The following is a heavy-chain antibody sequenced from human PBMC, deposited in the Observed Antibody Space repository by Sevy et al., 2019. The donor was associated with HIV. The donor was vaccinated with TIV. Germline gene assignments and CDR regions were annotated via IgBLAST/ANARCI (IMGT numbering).Heavy chain of an antibody. CDR3: AKPPLGYYDSTDY. Sequence: GGSLRLSCAASGFTFSSYAMNWVRQAPGKGLEYISAISDSGGSTYYADSVKGRFTISRDNSKNPLYLQLNSLRVEDTAVYYCAKPPLGYYDSTDYWGQGTLVTVSS. J-gene: IGHJ4*02. CDR1: GFTFSSYA. V-gene: IGHV3-23*01. D-gene: IGHD3-22*01. CDR2: ISDSGGST.